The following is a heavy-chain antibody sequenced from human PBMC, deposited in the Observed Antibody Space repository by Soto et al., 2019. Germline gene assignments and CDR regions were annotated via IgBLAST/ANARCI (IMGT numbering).Heavy chain of an antibody. CDR3: ARRNHYYGSGRTGGAFDI. Sequence: QLQLQESGPGLVKPSETLSLTCTVSGGSISSSSYYWGWIRQPPGKGLEWIGSIYYSGSNYYNPSLKSRVIISVDTSKNQFALKLSSVAAADTAVYYCARRNHYYGSGRTGGAFDIWGQGTMVTVSS. CDR2: IYYSGSN. CDR1: GGSISSSSYY. V-gene: IGHV4-39*01. D-gene: IGHD3-10*01. J-gene: IGHJ3*02.